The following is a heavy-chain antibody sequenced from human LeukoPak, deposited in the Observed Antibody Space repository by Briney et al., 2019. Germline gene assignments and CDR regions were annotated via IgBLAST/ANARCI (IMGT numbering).Heavy chain of an antibody. CDR2: FDPEDGDT. CDR3: ATGWAGVSSGWFFDY. V-gene: IGHV1-24*01. J-gene: IGHJ4*02. CDR1: GYTLTELS. D-gene: IGHD6-19*01. Sequence: ASVKVSCKVSGYTLTELSMHWVRQAPGKGLEWMGGFDPEDGDTIYAQKFQGRVTMTEDTSTDTAYMELSSLRSEDTAVYYCATGWAGVSSGWFFDYWGQGTLVTVSS.